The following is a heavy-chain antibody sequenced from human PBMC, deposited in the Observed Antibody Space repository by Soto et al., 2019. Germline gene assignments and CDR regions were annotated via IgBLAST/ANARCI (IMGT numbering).Heavy chain of an antibody. Sequence: PGGSLRLSCAASGFSFSTYSMNWVRQAPGKGLEWISYISSSGGSTYYADSVKGRFTISRDNSKNTLYPQMNSLRAEDTAVYYCAKPLRIVVAPDAFDIWGQGTMVTVSS. J-gene: IGHJ3*02. CDR1: GFSFSTYS. V-gene: IGHV3-23*01. D-gene: IGHD3-22*01. CDR3: AKPLRIVVAPDAFDI. CDR2: ISSSGGST.